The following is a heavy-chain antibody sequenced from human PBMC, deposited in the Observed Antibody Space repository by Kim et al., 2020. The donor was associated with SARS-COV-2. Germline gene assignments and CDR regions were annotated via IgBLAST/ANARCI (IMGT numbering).Heavy chain of an antibody. D-gene: IGHD6-19*01. CDR1: GYTFTSYA. J-gene: IGHJ6*02. CDR2: INAGNGNT. Sequence: ASVKVSCKASGYTFTSYAMHWVRQAPGQRLEWMGWINAGNGNTKYSQKFQGRVTITRDTSASTAYMELSSLRSEDTAVYYCAREGVSSGWYEHYYYGMDVWGQGTTVTVSS. CDR3: AREGVSSGWYEHYYYGMDV. V-gene: IGHV1-3*01.